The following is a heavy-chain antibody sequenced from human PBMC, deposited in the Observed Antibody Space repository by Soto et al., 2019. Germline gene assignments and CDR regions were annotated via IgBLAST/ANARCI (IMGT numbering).Heavy chain of an antibody. CDR3: ARVIRGAYYNSPLDT. CDR2: INPYSGGA. CDR1: GYTFTGYF. V-gene: IGHV1-2*02. J-gene: IGHJ5*02. Sequence: ASVKVSCNASGYTFTGYFMHWVRQAPGQGLEWMGWINPYSGGADYAQSFQGRVTMTRDTSISTVYMELSRLRCDDTAVYYCARVIRGAYYNSPLDTWGQGTVVTVSS. D-gene: IGHD3-10*01.